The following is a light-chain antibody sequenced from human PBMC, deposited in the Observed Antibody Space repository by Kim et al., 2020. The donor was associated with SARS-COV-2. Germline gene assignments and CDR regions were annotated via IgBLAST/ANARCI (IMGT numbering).Light chain of an antibody. Sequence: DIVMTQPPLPLPVTPGEPASISCRSSQSLLHSNGYNYLDWYLQKPGQSPQLLIYLGSNRASGVPDRFSGSGSGTDFTLKISRVEAEDVGVYYCMQALQSPYTFGQGTKLEI. CDR3: MQALQSPYT. CDR1: QSLLHSNGYNY. V-gene: IGKV2-28*01. J-gene: IGKJ2*01. CDR2: LGS.